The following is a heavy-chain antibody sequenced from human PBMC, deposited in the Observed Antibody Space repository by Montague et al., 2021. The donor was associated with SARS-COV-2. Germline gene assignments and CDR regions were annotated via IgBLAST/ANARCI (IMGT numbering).Heavy chain of an antibody. Sequence: SETLSLTCDVSGGAMSSGHWWSWVRQPPGKGLEWIGEIYQAGYTNYNPPLRSRVTISVDKSRNQFSLKMTSMTAADTAVYYCATNYGSGTFPGWFDPWGQGTLVTVSS. V-gene: IGHV4-4*02. J-gene: IGHJ5*02. CDR1: GGAMSSGHW. CDR3: ATNYGSGTFPGWFDP. CDR2: IYQAGYT. D-gene: IGHD3-10*01.